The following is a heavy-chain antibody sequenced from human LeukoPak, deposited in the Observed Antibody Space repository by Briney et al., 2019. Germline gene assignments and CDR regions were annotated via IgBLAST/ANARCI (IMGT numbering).Heavy chain of an antibody. CDR2: ISWNSGSI. CDR1: GFTFDDYA. J-gene: IGHJ4*02. CDR3: AKDIQYSSGWYEYIDY. D-gene: IGHD6-19*01. V-gene: IGHV3-9*01. Sequence: GGSLRLSCAASGFTFDDYAMHWVRQAPGKGLEWVSGISWNSGSIGYADSVKGRFTISRDNAKNSLYLQMNSLRAEDTALYYCAKDIQYSSGWYEYIDYWGQGTLVTVSS.